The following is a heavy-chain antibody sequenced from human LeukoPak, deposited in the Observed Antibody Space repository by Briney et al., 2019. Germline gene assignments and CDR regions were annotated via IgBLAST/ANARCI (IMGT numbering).Heavy chain of an antibody. V-gene: IGHV4-34*01. D-gene: IGHD3-22*01. CDR2: INHSGST. CDR1: GGSFSGYY. J-gene: IGHJ4*02. Sequence: SETLSLTCAVYGGSFSGYYWSWIRQPPGKGLEWIGEINHSGSTNYNPSLKRRVTISVDTSKNQSSLKLSSVTAADTAVYYCARGLYHIAMIVVVTKSYYFDYWGQGTLVTVSS. CDR3: ARGLYHIAMIVVVTKSYYFDY.